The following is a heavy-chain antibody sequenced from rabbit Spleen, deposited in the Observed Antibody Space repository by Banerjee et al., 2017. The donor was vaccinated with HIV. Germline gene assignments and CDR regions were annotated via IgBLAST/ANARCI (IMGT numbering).Heavy chain of an antibody. Sequence: QLKETGGGLVQPGGSLTLSCKASGFDFTSDYMSWVRQAPGKGLEWIGCIDGTIGAAYYANWVKGRFTISSDNAQNTVDLQMNSLTPADTATYFCARNANGGWDLWGPGTLVTVS. CDR1: GFDFTSDY. V-gene: IGHV1S7*01. D-gene: IGHD4-1*01. J-gene: IGHJ4*01. CDR2: IDGTIGAA. CDR3: ARNANGGWDL.